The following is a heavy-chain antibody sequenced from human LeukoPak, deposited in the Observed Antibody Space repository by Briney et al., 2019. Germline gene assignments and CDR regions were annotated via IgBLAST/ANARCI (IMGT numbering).Heavy chain of an antibody. V-gene: IGHV3-7*03. CDR2: IKQDGSEK. CDR3: ARDFLAFTSIYGMDV. CDR1: GFTFDDYA. J-gene: IGHJ6*04. Sequence: GRSLRLSCAASGFTFDDYAMHWVRQAPGKGLEWVANIKQDGSEKYYVDSVKGRFTISRDNAKNSLYLQMNSLRAEDTAVYYCARDFLAFTSIYGMDVWGKGTTVTVSS.